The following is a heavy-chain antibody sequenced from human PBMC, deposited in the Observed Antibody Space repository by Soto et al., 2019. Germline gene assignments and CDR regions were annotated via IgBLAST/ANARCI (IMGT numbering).Heavy chain of an antibody. CDR1: GVTFSSYG. J-gene: IGHJ6*02. CDR2: ISYDGSNK. Sequence: QVQLVESGGGGVQPGRSLRLSCAASGVTFSSYGMHWVRQAPGKGLEWVAVISYDGSNKYYADSVKGRFTISRDNSKNTLYLKMTRLRAEDTAVYYCAKGASGRRAHYYYDDMDVWGQGTPVTVSS. V-gene: IGHV3-30*18. CDR3: AKGASGRRAHYYYDDMDV.